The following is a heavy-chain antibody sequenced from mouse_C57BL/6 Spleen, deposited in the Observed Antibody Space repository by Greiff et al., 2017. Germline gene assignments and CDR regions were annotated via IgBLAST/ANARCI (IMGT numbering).Heavy chain of an antibody. CDR2: IYPRSGNT. V-gene: IGHV1-81*01. CDR3: ARSLFTTVVEYFDV. CDR1: GYTFTSYG. J-gene: IGHJ1*03. D-gene: IGHD1-1*01. Sequence: QVQLQQSGAELARPGASVKLSCKASGYTFTSYGISWVKQRTGQGLEWIGEIYPRSGNTYYNEKFKGKATLTADKSSSTAYMELRSLTSEDSAVYFCARSLFTTVVEYFDVWGTGTTVTVSS.